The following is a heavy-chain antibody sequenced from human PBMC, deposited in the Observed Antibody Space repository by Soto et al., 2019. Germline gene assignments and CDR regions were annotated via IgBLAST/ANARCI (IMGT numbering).Heavy chain of an antibody. D-gene: IGHD5-18*01. Sequence: PGGSLRLACAVSGVSLSNVWMNWVGQAPGKGPEWVGRIKSKTDGGTTEYAAPVKDRFTISRDDSENTLYLQMNSLKTEDTAVYYCSHGYYQYFESWGQGTLVTVSS. CDR1: GVSLSNVW. J-gene: IGHJ4*02. CDR3: SHGYYQYFES. V-gene: IGHV3-15*07. CDR2: IKSKTDGGTT.